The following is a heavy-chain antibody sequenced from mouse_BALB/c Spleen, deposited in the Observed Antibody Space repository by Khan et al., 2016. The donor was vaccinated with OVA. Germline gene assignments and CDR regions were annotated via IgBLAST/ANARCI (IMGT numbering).Heavy chain of an antibody. CDR3: AKLRVFYFDY. CDR2: IWGDGSI. CDR1: GFSLTSNG. J-gene: IGHJ2*01. V-gene: IGHV2-3*01. Sequence: VQLVETGPGLVAPSQSLSITCIVSGFSLTSNGVSWVRQPPGKGLEWLGVIWGDGSINYHSVLKSRLSISKDNSKSQVFLKLNSLQTDDTATYYCAKLRVFYFDYWGQGTTLTVSS.